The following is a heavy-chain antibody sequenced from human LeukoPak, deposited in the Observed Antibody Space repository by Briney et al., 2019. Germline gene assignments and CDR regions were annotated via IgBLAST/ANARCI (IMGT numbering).Heavy chain of an antibody. CDR1: GGSMTNSY. D-gene: IGHD3-16*01. CDR2: VYFSGST. V-gene: IGHV4-59*01. Sequence: SETLSLTCTVSGGSMTNSYWNWVRQPPGKGLEWIGYVYFSGSTNSNPSLMSRVTMSVDTAKNQFSLHLGSVPAADTAVYYCARGQEGVYWYFDVWGRGALVTVSS. CDR3: ARGQEGVYWYFDV. J-gene: IGHJ2*01.